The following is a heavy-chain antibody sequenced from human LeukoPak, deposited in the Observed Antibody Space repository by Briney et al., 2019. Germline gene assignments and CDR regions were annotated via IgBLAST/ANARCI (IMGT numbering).Heavy chain of an antibody. CDR1: GFTFSSYG. CDR3: ARDRVADSSGWLNYFDY. V-gene: IGHV3-33*01. J-gene: IGHJ4*02. D-gene: IGHD6-19*01. Sequence: GRSLRLSCAASGFTFSSYGMHWVRQAPGKGLEWVAVIWYDGSNKYYADSVKGRFTISRDNSKNTLYLQMNSLRAEDTAVYYCARDRVADSSGWLNYFDYWGQGTLVTVSS. CDR2: IWYDGSNK.